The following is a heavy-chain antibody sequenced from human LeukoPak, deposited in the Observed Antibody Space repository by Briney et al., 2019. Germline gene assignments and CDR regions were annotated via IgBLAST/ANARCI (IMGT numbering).Heavy chain of an antibody. V-gene: IGHV3-30*02. D-gene: IGHD6-19*01. CDR2: IRYDGRNE. J-gene: IGHJ4*02. CDR1: GFTFNKYD. CDR3: AKTSIQAVAGNYYFDY. Sequence: PGGSLRLSCAASGFTFNKYDMHWVRQAPGKGLEWVTFIRYDGRNEYYADSVKGRFTISRDNSKNTLYLQMNSLRPEDTAVYYCAKTSIQAVAGNYYFDYWGQGTLVTVSS.